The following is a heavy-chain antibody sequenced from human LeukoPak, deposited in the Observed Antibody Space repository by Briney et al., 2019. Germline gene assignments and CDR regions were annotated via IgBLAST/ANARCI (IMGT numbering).Heavy chain of an antibody. CDR1: GGSISSYY. J-gene: IGHJ5*02. Sequence: SETLSLTCTVSGGSISSYYWSWFRQPPGKGLEWIGRIYTSGSTNYNPSLKSRVTMSVDTSKNQFSLKLISDSAAEAAEYYFASVYYLCSWGEFDHWGQGTLGTVSS. D-gene: IGHD6-13*01. CDR2: IYTSGST. V-gene: IGHV4-4*07. CDR3: ASVYYLCSWGEFDH.